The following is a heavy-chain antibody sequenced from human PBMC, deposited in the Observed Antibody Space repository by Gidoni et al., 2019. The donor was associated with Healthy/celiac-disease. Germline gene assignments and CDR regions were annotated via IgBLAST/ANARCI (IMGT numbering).Heavy chain of an antibody. CDR2: MNPNRGNT. CDR3: ARGFSGYDWDNYYYYYYMDV. D-gene: IGHD5-12*01. CDR1: GYTFTSYA. V-gene: IGHV1-8*01. J-gene: IGHJ6*03. Sequence: QVQLVQSGAEVKKPGASVKVSCKASGYTFTSYAINWVRQATGQGLEWMGWMNPNRGNTGYAQKFQGRVTMTRNTSISTAYMELSSLRSEDTAVYYCARGFSGYDWDNYYYYYYMDVWGKGTTVTVSS.